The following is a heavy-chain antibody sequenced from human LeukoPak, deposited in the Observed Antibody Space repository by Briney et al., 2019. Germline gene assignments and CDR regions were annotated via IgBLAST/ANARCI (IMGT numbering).Heavy chain of an antibody. V-gene: IGHV3-66*01. CDR2: IHSGGST. CDR1: GFTVSSNY. Sequence: GGSLRLSCAASGFTVSSNYMSWVRQAPGKGLEWVSVIHSGGSTYYADSVKGRFTISRDNSKNTLYLQMNSLRAEDTAVYYCARVSAARRKPNFDYWGQGTLVTVSS. CDR3: ARVSAARRKPNFDY. J-gene: IGHJ4*02. D-gene: IGHD6-6*01.